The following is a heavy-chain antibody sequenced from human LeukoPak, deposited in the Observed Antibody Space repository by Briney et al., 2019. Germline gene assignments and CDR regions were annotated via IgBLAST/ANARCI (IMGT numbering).Heavy chain of an antibody. V-gene: IGHV3-73*01. D-gene: IGHD1-1*01. Sequence: GGSLRLSCAASGFTFSGSAIHWVRQASGKGLEWVGRIRSKTNTYATAYATSVKGRFTVSRDDSKNTAYLQMNSLKTEGTAVYYCTRLLDAGLDYWGQGTLVIVSS. CDR2: IRSKTNTYAT. CDR1: GFTFSGSA. J-gene: IGHJ4*02. CDR3: TRLLDAGLDY.